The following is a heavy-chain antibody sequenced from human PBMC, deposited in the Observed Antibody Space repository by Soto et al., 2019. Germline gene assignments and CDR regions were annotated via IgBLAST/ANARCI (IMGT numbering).Heavy chain of an antibody. Sequence: SGGSLRLSCAASGFTFSSYAMTWVRQAPGKGLEWVSIISGSGGSTYYADSVKGRFTISRDDSKNTLFLQMNSLRAEDTAVYYCAFTISGSYSPPGGAYGMDVWGQGTTVTVSS. V-gene: IGHV3-23*01. J-gene: IGHJ6*02. CDR1: GFTFSSYA. CDR3: AFTISGSYSPPGGAYGMDV. D-gene: IGHD1-26*01. CDR2: ISGSGGST.